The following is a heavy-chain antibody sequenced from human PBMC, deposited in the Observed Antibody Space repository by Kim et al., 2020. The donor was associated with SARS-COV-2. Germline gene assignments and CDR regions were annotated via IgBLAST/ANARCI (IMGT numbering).Heavy chain of an antibody. CDR1: GFTFSDYY. J-gene: IGHJ4*02. Sequence: GGSLRLSCAASGFTFSDYYMSWIRQAPGKGLEWVSYISSSGSTIYYADSVKGRFTISRDNAKNSLYLQMNSLRAEDTAVYYCARDQPYYDFWSGDFDYWGQGTLVTVSS. V-gene: IGHV3-11*01. CDR2: ISSSGSTI. CDR3: ARDQPYYDFWSGDFDY. D-gene: IGHD3-3*01.